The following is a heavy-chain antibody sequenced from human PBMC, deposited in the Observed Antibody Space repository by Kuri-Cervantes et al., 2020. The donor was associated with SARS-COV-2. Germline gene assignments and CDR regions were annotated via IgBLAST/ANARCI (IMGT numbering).Heavy chain of an antibody. CDR1: GGSISSGDYY. Sequence: LRLSCTVSGGSISSGDYYWSWIRQPPGKGLEWIGYIYYSGSTYYNPSLKSRVTISVDTSKNQFSLKLSSVTAADTAVYYCARIQTRTIFGVVQYFDYWGQGTLVTVSS. D-gene: IGHD3-3*01. J-gene: IGHJ4*02. CDR2: IYYSGST. V-gene: IGHV4-30-4*01. CDR3: ARIQTRTIFGVVQYFDY.